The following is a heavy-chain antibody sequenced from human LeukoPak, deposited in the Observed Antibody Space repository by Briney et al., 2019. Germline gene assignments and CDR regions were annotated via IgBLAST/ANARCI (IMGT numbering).Heavy chain of an antibody. J-gene: IGHJ3*02. CDR1: GFTFSSYS. D-gene: IGHD2-21*02. V-gene: IGHV3-21*01. Sequence: GGSLRLSCAASGFTFSSYSMNWVRQAPGKGLEWVSSISSSSSYIYYADSVKGRFTISRDNAKNSLYLQMNSLRAEDTAVYYCARDGVVVTAIGGDSEAAFDIWGQGTMVTVSS. CDR2: ISSSSSYI. CDR3: ARDGVVVTAIGGDSEAAFDI.